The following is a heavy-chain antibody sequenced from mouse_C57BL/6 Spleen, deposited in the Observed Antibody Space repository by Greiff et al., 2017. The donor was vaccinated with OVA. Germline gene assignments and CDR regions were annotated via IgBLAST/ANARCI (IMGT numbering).Heavy chain of an antibody. D-gene: IGHD4-1*01. V-gene: IGHV7-3*01. Sequence: EVKLMESGGGLVQPGGSLSLSCAASGFTFTDYYMSWVRQPPGKALEWLGFIRNKANGYTTEYSASVKGRFTISRDNSQSILYLQMNALRAEDSATYYCARYIRWDGAYFDYWGQGTTLTVSS. CDR2: IRNKANGYTT. J-gene: IGHJ2*01. CDR3: ARYIRWDGAYFDY. CDR1: GFTFTDYY.